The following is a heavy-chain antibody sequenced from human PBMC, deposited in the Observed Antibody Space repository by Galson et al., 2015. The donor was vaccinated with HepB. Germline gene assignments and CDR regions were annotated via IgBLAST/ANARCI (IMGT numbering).Heavy chain of an antibody. Sequence: SLRLSCAASGFTFSNYAMSWVRQAPGKGLEWVSAISGSAVITFYADSVKGRFTISRDNSKNTLYLQMNSLRVEDTAVYYCAEDRKRFDYWGQGTLVTVSS. V-gene: IGHV3-23*01. J-gene: IGHJ4*02. CDR1: GFTFSNYA. CDR2: ISGSAVIT. CDR3: AEDRKRFDY.